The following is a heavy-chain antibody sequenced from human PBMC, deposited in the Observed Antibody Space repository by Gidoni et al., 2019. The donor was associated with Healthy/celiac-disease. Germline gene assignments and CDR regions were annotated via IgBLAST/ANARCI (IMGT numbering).Heavy chain of an antibody. V-gene: IGHV3-23*01. CDR3: AKQKASGWYYFDY. D-gene: IGHD6-19*01. CDR1: GLTFSSYA. CDR2: ISGSGGST. J-gene: IGHJ4*02. Sequence: EVQLLESGGGLVQPGWSLRLSCAASGLTFSSYARSWVRQAPGKGLVWVSGISGSGGSTYYADSVKGRFTISRDNSKNTLYLQMNSLRAEDTAVYYCAKQKASGWYYFDYWGQGTLVSVSS.